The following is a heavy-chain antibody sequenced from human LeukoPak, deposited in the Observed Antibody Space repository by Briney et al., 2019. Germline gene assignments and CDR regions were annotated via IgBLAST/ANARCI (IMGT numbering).Heavy chain of an antibody. Sequence: GGSLRLSCAASGFTFSSYAMSWIRQAPGKGLEWVSGISVSGVGTYYADSVKGRFTISRDNSKNTVYLQMNSLRAEDTAVYYCAKHGGSYFRWDYLGQGTLVTVSS. CDR3: AKHGGSYFRWDY. D-gene: IGHD1-26*01. CDR2: ISVSGVGT. J-gene: IGHJ4*02. CDR1: GFTFSSYA. V-gene: IGHV3-23*01.